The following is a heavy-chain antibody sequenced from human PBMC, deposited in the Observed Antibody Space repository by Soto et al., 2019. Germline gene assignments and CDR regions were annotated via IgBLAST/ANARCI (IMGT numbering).Heavy chain of an antibody. D-gene: IGHD3-3*01. Sequence: QVQLVQSGAEVKKPGASVKVSCKASGYTFTSYGISWVRQAPGQGLEWMGWISAYNDNTHYAQKFRGRVTITSDRSVSTAYMELSSLRSEDMVVYSCVRGVGWITIFGVEYFPYFDYWGQGTLVTVSS. CDR2: ISAYNDNT. J-gene: IGHJ4*02. CDR1: GYTFTSYG. CDR3: VRGVGWITIFGVEYFPYFDY. V-gene: IGHV1-18*03.